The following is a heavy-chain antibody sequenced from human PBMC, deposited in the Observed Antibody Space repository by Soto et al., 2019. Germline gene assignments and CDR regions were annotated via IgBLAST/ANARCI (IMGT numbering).Heavy chain of an antibody. CDR3: ARRNGDYYYYGMDV. V-gene: IGHV5-51*01. D-gene: IGHD1-1*01. CDR1: GYTFTSYW. Sequence: VEALTLSCKVSGYTFTSYWICWGLQIPRQCMEGLGISYHDDSDTRYSPSFHGHVTISADQSIITAYLQWSSLKASDTAPYYCARRNGDYYYYGMDVWGQGTTVTVSS. J-gene: IGHJ6*02. CDR2: SYHDDSDT.